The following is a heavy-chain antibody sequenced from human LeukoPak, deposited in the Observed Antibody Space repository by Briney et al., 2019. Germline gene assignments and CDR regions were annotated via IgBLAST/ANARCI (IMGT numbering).Heavy chain of an antibody. CDR1: GYTFTSYG. V-gene: IGHV1-18*01. D-gene: IGHD3-3*01. CDR2: ISAYNGNT. CDR3: ARDLERFRLWYFDL. J-gene: IGHJ2*01. Sequence: ASVKVSCKASGYTFTSYGISWVRQAPGQGLEWMGWISAYNGNTNYAQKLQGRVTMTTDTSTSTAYMELRRLRSDDTAVYYCARDLERFRLWYFDLWGRGTLVTVSS.